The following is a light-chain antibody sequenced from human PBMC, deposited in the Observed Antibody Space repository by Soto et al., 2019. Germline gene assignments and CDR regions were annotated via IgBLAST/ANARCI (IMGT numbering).Light chain of an antibody. J-gene: IGKJ1*01. CDR2: GAS. Sequence: EIVLTQSPVTLSLSSGERATLSCRASQSVSSSYLAWYQQKPGQAPRLLIYGASSRATGIPDRFSGSGSGTDFILTISRLESEEFAMYYCQQYGSSPGTFGQGTKVEIK. V-gene: IGKV3-20*01. CDR1: QSVSSSY. CDR3: QQYGSSPGT.